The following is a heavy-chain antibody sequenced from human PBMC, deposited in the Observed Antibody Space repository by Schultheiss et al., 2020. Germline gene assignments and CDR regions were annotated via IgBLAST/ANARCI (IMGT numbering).Heavy chain of an antibody. Sequence: GGSLRLSCVASGLTFRHYGMHWVRQAPGKGLGWVAVIWHDGSNKYYADSVQGRFTISRDNYKNTLSLQMNSLRVEDTAVYYCAGTPTGDNWIDPWGQGTLVTVSS. V-gene: IGHV3-33*01. D-gene: IGHD3-9*01. CDR1: GLTFRHYG. CDR3: AGTPTGDNWIDP. J-gene: IGHJ5*02. CDR2: IWHDGSNK.